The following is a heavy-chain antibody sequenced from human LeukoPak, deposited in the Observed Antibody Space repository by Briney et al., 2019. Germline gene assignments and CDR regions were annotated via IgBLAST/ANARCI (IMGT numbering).Heavy chain of an antibody. D-gene: IGHD2-15*01. V-gene: IGHV3-48*01. CDR1: GFTFSSYS. CDR3: AKDLLGYCSGGSCYSAY. CDR2: ISSSSSTI. Sequence: GGSLRLSCAASGFTFSSYSMNWVRQAPGKGLEWVSYISSSSSTIYYADSVKGRFTISRDNSKNTLYLQMNSLRAEDTAVYYCAKDLLGYCSGGSCYSAYWGQGTLVTVSS. J-gene: IGHJ4*02.